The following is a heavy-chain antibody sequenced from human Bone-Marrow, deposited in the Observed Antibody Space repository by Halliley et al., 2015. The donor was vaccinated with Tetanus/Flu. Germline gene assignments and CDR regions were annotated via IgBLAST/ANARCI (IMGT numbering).Heavy chain of an antibody. CDR2: ICPRDSYT. V-gene: IGHV5-10-1*01. J-gene: IGHJ4*02. Sequence: EWLGRICPRDSYTNYSPSFQDRVTISIDASINTVFLQWDSLKASDSAVYYCAGGSIRNHFDYWGQGALVTDSS. D-gene: IGHD3-10*01. CDR3: AGGSIRNHFDY.